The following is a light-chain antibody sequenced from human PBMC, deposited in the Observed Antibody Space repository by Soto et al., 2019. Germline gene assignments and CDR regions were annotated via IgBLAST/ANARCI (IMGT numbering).Light chain of an antibody. Sequence: EIVLTQSPATLSLSPGDTATLSFMASQRVSSHLAWYQQKPGQAPRLLIYAASTRATGIPVRFSGSGSETEFTLTIRSLQSEDFALYYCHQYNNWPWTFGQGTKVDIK. V-gene: IGKV3-15*01. CDR3: HQYNNWPWT. CDR2: AAS. J-gene: IGKJ1*01. CDR1: QRVSSH.